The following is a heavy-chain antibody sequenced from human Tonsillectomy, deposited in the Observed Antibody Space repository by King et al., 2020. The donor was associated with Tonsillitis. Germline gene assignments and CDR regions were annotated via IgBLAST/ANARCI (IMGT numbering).Heavy chain of an antibody. Sequence: VQLVQSGAEVKKPGSSVKVSCKASGGTFSSYAISWVRQAPGQGLEWMGRIIPILGMSNYAQKFQGSVTITADKSTSTAYMELRTLRSEDSAVYYCARSWPDQYYFDYWGQGTLVTVSS. J-gene: IGHJ4*02. CDR2: IIPILGMS. CDR1: GGTFSSYA. V-gene: IGHV1-69*09. CDR3: ARSWPDQYYFDY.